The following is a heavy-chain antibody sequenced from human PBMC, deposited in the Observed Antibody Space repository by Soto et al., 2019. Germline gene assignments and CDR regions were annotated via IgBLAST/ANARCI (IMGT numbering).Heavy chain of an antibody. Sequence: ASVKVSCKASGYTFTSYGISWVRQAPGQGLEWMGWISAYNGNTNYAQKLQGRVTMTTDTSTSTAYMELRSLRSDDTAVYYCARDLGVYYGSGSYYGYYFDYWGQGTLVTVSS. V-gene: IGHV1-18*01. CDR1: GYTFTSYG. CDR2: ISAYNGNT. D-gene: IGHD3-10*01. J-gene: IGHJ4*02. CDR3: ARDLGVYYGSGSYYGYYFDY.